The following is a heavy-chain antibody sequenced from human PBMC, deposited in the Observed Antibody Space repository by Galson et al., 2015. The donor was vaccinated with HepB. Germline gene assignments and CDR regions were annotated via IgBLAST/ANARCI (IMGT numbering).Heavy chain of an antibody. Sequence: SLRLSCAASGFTFSSYGMHWVRQAPGKGLEWVAVISPDGGNKFYADSVKGRFTISRDNSKNTLYLQMNSLRVEDTAVYYCARRGSSRHDSWTDYYYYGMDVWGQGTTVTVSS. CDR2: ISPDGGNK. CDR1: GFTFSSYG. V-gene: IGHV3-30*03. D-gene: IGHD5-12*01. CDR3: ARRGSSRHDSWTDYYYYGMDV. J-gene: IGHJ6*02.